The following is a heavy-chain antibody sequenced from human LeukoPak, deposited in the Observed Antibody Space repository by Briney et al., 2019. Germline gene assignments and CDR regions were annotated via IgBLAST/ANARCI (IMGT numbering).Heavy chain of an antibody. CDR2: ISPNSGGT. Sequence: ASVKVSCKASGYTFTGYYMHWVRQAPGQGLEWMGWISPNSGGTNYAQKFQGRVTMTRDTSISTASMELSRLRSDDTAVYYCARDGGYCSSTSCYAPEYYSYYGMDVWGQGTMVTVSS. CDR3: ARDGGYCSSTSCYAPEYYSYYGMDV. D-gene: IGHD2-2*01. CDR1: GYTFTGYY. V-gene: IGHV1-2*02. J-gene: IGHJ6*02.